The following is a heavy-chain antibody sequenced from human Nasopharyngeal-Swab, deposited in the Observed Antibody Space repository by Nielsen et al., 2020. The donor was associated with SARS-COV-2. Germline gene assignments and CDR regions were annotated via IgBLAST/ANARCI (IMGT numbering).Heavy chain of an antibody. CDR1: GGTFSSYA. Sequence: SVKVSCKASGGTFSSYAISWVRQAPGQGLEWMGGIIPIFGTANYAQKFQGRVTITADESTSTAYMELSSQRSEDTAVYYCARRPYSSSSGDYYYGMDVWGQGTTVTVSS. CDR2: IIPIFGTA. J-gene: IGHJ6*02. D-gene: IGHD6-6*01. CDR3: ARRPYSSSSGDYYYGMDV. V-gene: IGHV1-69*13.